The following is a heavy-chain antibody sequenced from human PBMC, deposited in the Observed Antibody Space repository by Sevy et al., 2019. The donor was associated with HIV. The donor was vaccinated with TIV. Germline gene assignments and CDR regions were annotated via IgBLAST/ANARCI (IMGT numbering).Heavy chain of an antibody. CDR3: AGDANDEYYDFWSGYPY. J-gene: IGHJ4*02. CDR2: ISSSGSTI. CDR1: GFTFSDYY. D-gene: IGHD3-3*01. V-gene: IGHV3-11*01. Sequence: GGSLRLSCAASGFTFSDYYMSWIRQAPGKGLEWVSYISSSGSTIYYADSVKGRFTISRDNAKNSLYLQMNSLRAEDTAVYYCAGDANDEYYDFWSGYPYWGQGTLVTVSS.